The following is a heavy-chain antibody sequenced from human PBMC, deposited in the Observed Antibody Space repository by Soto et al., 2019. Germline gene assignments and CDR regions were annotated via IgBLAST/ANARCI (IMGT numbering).Heavy chain of an antibody. CDR1: GFTFSNAW. CDR2: IKSKTDGGTT. Sequence: PGVSLRLSCAASGFTFSNAWVNWVRQAPGKGLEWVGRIKSKTDGGTTDYAAPVKGRFTISRDDSKNTLYLQMNSLKTEDTAVYYCTTLTHYVIGVRGVDYYYGMDVWGQGTTVTVSS. J-gene: IGHJ6*02. V-gene: IGHV3-15*07. D-gene: IGHD4-17*01. CDR3: TTLTHYVIGVRGVDYYYGMDV.